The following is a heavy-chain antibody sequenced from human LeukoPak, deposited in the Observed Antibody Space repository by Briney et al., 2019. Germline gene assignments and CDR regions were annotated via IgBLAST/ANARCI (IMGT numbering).Heavy chain of an antibody. J-gene: IGHJ3*02. V-gene: IGHV4-4*07. Sequence: PSETLSLTCTVSGGSISSYYWSWIRQPAGKGLEWIGRIYTSGSTSYNPSLKSRVTMSVDASNNHFSPKLSSVTAADTAVYYCARLGQLADDAFDIWGRGTMVTVSS. CDR1: GGSISSYY. CDR2: IYTSGST. D-gene: IGHD6-13*01. CDR3: ARLGQLADDAFDI.